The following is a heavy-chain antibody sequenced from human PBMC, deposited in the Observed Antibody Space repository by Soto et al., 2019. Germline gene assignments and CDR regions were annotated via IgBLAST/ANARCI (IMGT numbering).Heavy chain of an antibody. D-gene: IGHD3-9*01. Sequence: GGSLRLSCAASGFTFSDYYMSWIRQAPGKGLEWVSYISKSSTYTKYAESMRGRFTISRDNAKNSLYLQIDSLRAEDTAVYYCARDRNRYYDILTNSRNYFDYWGQGTLVTVSS. CDR3: ARDRNRYYDILTNSRNYFDY. J-gene: IGHJ4*02. V-gene: IGHV3-11*06. CDR1: GFTFSDYY. CDR2: ISKSSTYT.